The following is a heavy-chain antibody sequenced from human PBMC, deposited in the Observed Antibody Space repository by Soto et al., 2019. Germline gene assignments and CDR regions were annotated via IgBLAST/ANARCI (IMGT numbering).Heavy chain of an antibody. CDR2: ISSSSSYI. CDR1: GFPFSSYS. D-gene: IGHD5-18*01. V-gene: IGHV3-21*01. CDR3: ARAIDTAMAGLGY. J-gene: IGHJ4*02. Sequence: GGSLRLSCAASGFPFSSYSMNWVRQAPGKGLEWVSSISSSSSYIYYADSVKGRFTISRDNAKNSLYLQMNSLRAEDTAVYYCARAIDTAMAGLGYWGQGTLVTVSS.